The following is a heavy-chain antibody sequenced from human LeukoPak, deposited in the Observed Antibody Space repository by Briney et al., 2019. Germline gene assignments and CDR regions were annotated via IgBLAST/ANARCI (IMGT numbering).Heavy chain of an antibody. D-gene: IGHD1-20*01. CDR1: GGSISRYH. CDR2: IYYSGNT. J-gene: IGHJ3*02. V-gene: IGHV4-59*01. Sequence: PSETLSLTCTVSGGSISRYHWSWIRQPPGKGLEWIGYIYYSGNTNYNPSLKSRVTISLDTSRSQFSLKLTSVTAADTAVYYCARELYNWNGRRHAIDIWGQGTMVTVSS. CDR3: ARELYNWNGRRHAIDI.